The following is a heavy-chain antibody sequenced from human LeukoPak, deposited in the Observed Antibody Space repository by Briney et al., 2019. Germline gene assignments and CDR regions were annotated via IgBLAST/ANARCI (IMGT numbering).Heavy chain of an antibody. Sequence: VGSLRLSRAASGFTVSSKYMSWVRRAPGKELEWVSVIYSGGSTYYADSVKGRFTISRDNSKNTLYLQMNSLRAEDTAVYYCARSAVVTGYDYWGQGTLVTVSS. J-gene: IGHJ4*02. V-gene: IGHV3-53*01. CDR3: ARSAVVTGYDY. CDR2: IYSGGST. CDR1: GFTVSSKY. D-gene: IGHD2-21*02.